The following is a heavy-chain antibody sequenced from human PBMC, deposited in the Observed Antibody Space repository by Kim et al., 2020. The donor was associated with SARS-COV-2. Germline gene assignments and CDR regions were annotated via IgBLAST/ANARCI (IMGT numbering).Heavy chain of an antibody. D-gene: IGHD6-13*01. J-gene: IGHJ5*02. CDR1: GFTFSSYW. Sequence: GGSLRLYCAASGFTFSSYWMSWVRQAPGKGLEWVANIKEDGSEKYYVDSVKGRFTISRDNARNLLYLQMNSLRAEDTAVYYCARDPGYSWYASWFDPRGQGALVTVSS. CDR3: ARDPGYSWYASWFDP. CDR2: IKEDGSEK. V-gene: IGHV3-7*01.